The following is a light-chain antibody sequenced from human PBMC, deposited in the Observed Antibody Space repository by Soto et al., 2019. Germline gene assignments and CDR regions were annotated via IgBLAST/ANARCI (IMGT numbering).Light chain of an antibody. CDR1: QSFRGL. CDR3: QQRHMWPIT. Sequence: LFTQSPVPLSLSPRERAPLSCRASQSFRGLLAWYQQKPGQAPRLLIYDAYNRATGIPPRFSGSGSGTDFTLTISSLEPEDSAVYYCQQRHMWPITFGQGTLLEIK. CDR2: DAY. V-gene: IGKV3-11*01. J-gene: IGKJ5*01.